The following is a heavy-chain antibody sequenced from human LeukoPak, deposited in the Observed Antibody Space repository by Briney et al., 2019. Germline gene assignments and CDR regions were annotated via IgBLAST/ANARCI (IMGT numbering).Heavy chain of an antibody. CDR2: ISHSGTT. D-gene: IGHD5-18*01. J-gene: IGHJ4*02. Sequence: PSETLSLTCAVYGGSFSGFYWSWIRQPPGQGLECIGEISHSGTTYFNPSLKSRVTVSVDTSKSQFPLRLSSVTAADTAVYYCARGGLDTTRGGYFDYWGQGILVTVSS. CDR3: ARGGLDTTRGGYFDY. CDR1: GGSFSGFY. V-gene: IGHV4-34*01.